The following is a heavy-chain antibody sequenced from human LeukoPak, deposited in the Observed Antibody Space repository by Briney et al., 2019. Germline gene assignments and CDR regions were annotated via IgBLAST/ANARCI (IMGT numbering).Heavy chain of an antibody. CDR2: INHSGST. CDR1: GGSFSGYY. CDR3: ARAGPGTGYSSGWYEGYYYYYMDV. D-gene: IGHD6-13*01. J-gene: IGHJ6*03. Sequence: PAETLSLTCAVYGGSFSGYYWSWIRQPPGKGLEWIGEINHSGSTNYNPSLKRRGTISVETSKNQFSLKLSSVTAADTAVYYCARAGPGTGYSSGWYEGYYYYYMDVWGKGTTVTVSS. V-gene: IGHV4-34*01.